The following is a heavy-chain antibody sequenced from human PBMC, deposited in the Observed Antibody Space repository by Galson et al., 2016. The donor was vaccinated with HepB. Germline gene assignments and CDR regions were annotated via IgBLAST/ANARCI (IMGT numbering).Heavy chain of an antibody. V-gene: IGHV3-21*01. Sequence: SLRLSCAVSGFTFSSYSMNWVRQAPGKGLEWVSTISSSGSYIYYADSLKRRFTISRDNAKNSLYLQMNSLRAEDTAVYYCARTTWNYVSIYWGQGTLVTVSS. CDR1: GFTFSSYS. CDR3: ARTTWNYVSIY. CDR2: ISSSGSYI. D-gene: IGHD1-7*01. J-gene: IGHJ4*02.